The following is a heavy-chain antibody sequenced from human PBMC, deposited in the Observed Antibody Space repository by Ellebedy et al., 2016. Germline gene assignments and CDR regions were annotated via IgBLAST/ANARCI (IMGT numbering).Heavy chain of an antibody. CDR2: IYYSGST. CDR3: ARGSPGDLRFLSPGGAFDI. CDR1: GGSISSYY. Sequence: SETLSLTCTVSGGSISSYYWSWIRQPPGKGLEWIGYIYYSGSTNYNPSLKSRVTISVDTSKNQFSLKLSSVTAADTAVYYCARGSPGDLRFLSPGGAFDIWGQGTMVTVSS. D-gene: IGHD3-3*01. V-gene: IGHV4-59*01. J-gene: IGHJ3*02.